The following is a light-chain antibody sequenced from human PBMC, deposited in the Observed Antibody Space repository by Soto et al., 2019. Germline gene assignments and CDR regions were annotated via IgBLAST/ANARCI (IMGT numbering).Light chain of an antibody. Sequence: QSVLTQPASVSGSPGQSITISCTGTNSDVESYNLVSWFRQHPGEAPKLIVYEGTKRPSGVSNRFSGSKSGNPASLTISGLQADDEANYYCCSYAGTATVFGTGTKLTVL. CDR1: NSDVESYNL. J-gene: IGLJ1*01. V-gene: IGLV2-23*03. CDR2: EGT. CDR3: CSYAGTATV.